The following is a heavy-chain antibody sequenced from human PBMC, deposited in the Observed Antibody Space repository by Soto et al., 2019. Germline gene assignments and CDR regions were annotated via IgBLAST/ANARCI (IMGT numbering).Heavy chain of an antibody. CDR2: IYYSESSHYRGST. CDR1: VDSISSSNYY. J-gene: IGHJ3*02. Sequence: PSETLSLTCTFSVDSISSSNYYCAWIRQPPWKGLEWIGSIYYSESSHYRGSTYYNPSLKSRVTISVDTSKNQLFLKLSSVTAADTAVYYCARGRGGTYDAFDIWGQGTLVSVS. D-gene: IGHD1-26*01. CDR3: ARGRGGTYDAFDI. V-gene: IGHV4-39*01.